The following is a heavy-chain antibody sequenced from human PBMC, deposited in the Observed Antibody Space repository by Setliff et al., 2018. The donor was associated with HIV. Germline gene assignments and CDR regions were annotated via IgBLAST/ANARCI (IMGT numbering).Heavy chain of an antibody. J-gene: IGHJ4*02. CDR3: ARHVGTGMALYYFDY. CDR1: GGSLDNYY. CDR2: ITDGGDT. V-gene: IGHV4-34*01. Sequence: LTCAVYGGSLDNYYWTWIRQPPGRGLEWIGEITDGGDTAYNSSLQSRLTISLDTSKKQFALKLTSVTAADTAIYYCARHVGTGMALYYFDYWGQGTLVTVSS. D-gene: IGHD5-18*01.